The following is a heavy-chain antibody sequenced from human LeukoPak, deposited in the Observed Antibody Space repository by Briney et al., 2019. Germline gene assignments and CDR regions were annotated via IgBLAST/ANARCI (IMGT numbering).Heavy chain of an antibody. CDR3: ARGETDSSGWYQLDY. D-gene: IGHD6-19*01. CDR2: INPNSGGT. Sequence: ASVKVSCKVSGYTLTELSMHWVRQAPGQGLEWMGCINPNSGGTNYAQKFQGRVTMTRDTSIRTASMELSRLRSDDTAVYYCARGETDSSGWYQLDYWGQGTLVTVSS. V-gene: IGHV1-2*02. J-gene: IGHJ4*02. CDR1: GYTLTELS.